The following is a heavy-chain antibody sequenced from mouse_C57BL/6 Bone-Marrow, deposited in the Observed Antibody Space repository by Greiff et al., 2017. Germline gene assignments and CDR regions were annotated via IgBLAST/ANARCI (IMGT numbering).Heavy chain of an antibody. CDR3: ARGDDYGPFDY. CDR1: GYTFTNYW. D-gene: IGHD2-4*01. J-gene: IGHJ2*01. Sequence: VQLQESGAELVRPGTSVKMSCKASGYTFTNYWIGWAKQRPGHGLEWIGDIYPGGGYTNYNEKFKGKATLTADKSSSTAYMQFSSLTSEDSAIYYCARGDDYGPFDYWGQGTTLTVSS. V-gene: IGHV1-63*01. CDR2: IYPGGGYT.